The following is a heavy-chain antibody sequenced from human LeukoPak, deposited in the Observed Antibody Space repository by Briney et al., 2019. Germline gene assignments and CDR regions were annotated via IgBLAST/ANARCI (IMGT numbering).Heavy chain of an antibody. V-gene: IGHV3-30-3*01. Sequence: TGGSLRLSCAASGFTFSSYAMHWVRQAPGKGLEWVAVISYDGSNKYYADSVKGRFTISRDNSKNTLYLQMSSLRAEDTAVYYCARDALWFGRDPYYFDYWGQGTLVTVSS. J-gene: IGHJ4*02. CDR3: ARDALWFGRDPYYFDY. D-gene: IGHD3-10*01. CDR1: GFTFSSYA. CDR2: ISYDGSNK.